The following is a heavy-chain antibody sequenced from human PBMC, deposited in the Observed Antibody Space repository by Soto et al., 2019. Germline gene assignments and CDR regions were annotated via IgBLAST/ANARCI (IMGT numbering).Heavy chain of an antibody. J-gene: IGHJ6*02. CDR1: GFTFSSYI. CDR3: ARDARPPDYDFWSGYPHYYYYGMDV. CDR2: ISSSSSYI. Sequence: PGGSLRLSCAASGFTFSSYIMNWVRQAPGKGLEWVSSISSSSSYIYYADSVKGRFTISRDNAKNSLYLQMNSLRAEDTAVYYCARDARPPDYDFWSGYPHYYYYGMDVWGQGTTVTVSS. V-gene: IGHV3-21*01. D-gene: IGHD3-3*01.